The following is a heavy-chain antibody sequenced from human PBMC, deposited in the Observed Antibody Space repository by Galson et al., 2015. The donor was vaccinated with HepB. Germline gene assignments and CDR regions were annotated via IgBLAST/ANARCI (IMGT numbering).Heavy chain of an antibody. CDR3: ARPLGYCSGGSCHPGGGAFDI. V-gene: IGHV1-18*01. CDR1: GYTFTSYG. D-gene: IGHD2-15*01. Sequence: SVKVSCKASGYTFTSYGISWVRQAPGQGLEWMGWISAYNGNTNYAQKLQGRVTMTTDTSTSTAYMELRSLRSDDTAVYYCARPLGYCSGGSCHPGGGAFDIWGQGTMVTVSS. J-gene: IGHJ3*02. CDR2: ISAYNGNT.